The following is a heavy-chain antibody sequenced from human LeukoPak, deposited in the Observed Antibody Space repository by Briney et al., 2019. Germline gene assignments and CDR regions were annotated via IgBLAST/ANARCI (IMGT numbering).Heavy chain of an antibody. CDR1: GGSFSGYY. V-gene: IGHV4-34*01. CDR3: ARGWIQLWLRYFDY. Sequence: PSETLSLTCAVSGGSFSGYYWSWIRQPPGKGLEWIGEINHSGSTNYNPSLKSRVTISVDTSKNQFSLKLSSVTAADTAVYYCARGWIQLWLRYFDYWGQGTLVTVSS. CDR2: INHSGST. D-gene: IGHD5-18*01. J-gene: IGHJ4*02.